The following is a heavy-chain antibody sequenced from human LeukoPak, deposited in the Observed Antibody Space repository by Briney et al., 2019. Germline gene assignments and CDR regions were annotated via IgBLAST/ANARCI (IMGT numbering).Heavy chain of an antibody. V-gene: IGHV4-39*01. CDR2: IYYSGST. CDR1: GXSISTSNYY. Sequence: SETLSLTCTVSGXSISTSNYYWGWIRQPPGKGLEWIGSIYYSGSTYYNPSLKSRVTISVDTSKNQFSLKLSSVTAADTAVYYCGGRYCSGGSCSFDYWGQGTLVAVSS. J-gene: IGHJ4*02. D-gene: IGHD2-15*01. CDR3: GGRYCSGGSCSFDY.